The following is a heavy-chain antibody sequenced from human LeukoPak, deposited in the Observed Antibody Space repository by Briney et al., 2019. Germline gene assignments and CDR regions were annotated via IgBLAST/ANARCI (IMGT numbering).Heavy chain of an antibody. CDR2: VYYSGST. V-gene: IGHV4-59*01. D-gene: IGHD4-11*01. CDR1: GGSISSYY. CDR3: ASGADYSNYYFNY. Sequence: SETLSLTCTVSGGSISSYYWSWIRQPPGKGLEWIGYVYYSGSTSYNPSLKSRVTISVDTSTNQFSLRLRSVTAADTAVYYCASGADYSNYYFNYWGQGTLVTVSS. J-gene: IGHJ4*02.